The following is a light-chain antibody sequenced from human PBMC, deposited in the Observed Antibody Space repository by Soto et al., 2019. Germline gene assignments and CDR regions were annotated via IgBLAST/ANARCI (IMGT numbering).Light chain of an antibody. CDR1: QGIRSA. Sequence: AIQVTQSPSSLSASVGDSVTITCRTSQGIRSALGWYQQKPGKVPKLLIYAASTLRSGVPSRFSGSGSGRDFTLTISSLQPEDFATYYGLLDYSYFWAFGQGTKVEVK. J-gene: IGKJ1*01. CDR3: LLDYSYFWA. CDR2: AAS. V-gene: IGKV1-6*01.